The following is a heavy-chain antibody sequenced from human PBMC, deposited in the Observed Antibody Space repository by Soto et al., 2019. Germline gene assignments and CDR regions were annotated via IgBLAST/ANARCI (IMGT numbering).Heavy chain of an antibody. CDR2: IKSDGGST. CDR1: GFTFGSYW. V-gene: IGHV3-74*01. CDR3: VRDRSTCKDY. Sequence: EVQLVESGGGLVQPGGSLRLSCAASGFTFGSYWMHWVRQVPGKGVVWVARIKSDGGSTDYADLGKGRFTTSRDNGKHRLYLEMNSLTTEDTAVYYCVRDRSTCKDYWGQGTLVTVSS. J-gene: IGHJ4*02. D-gene: IGHD2-2*01.